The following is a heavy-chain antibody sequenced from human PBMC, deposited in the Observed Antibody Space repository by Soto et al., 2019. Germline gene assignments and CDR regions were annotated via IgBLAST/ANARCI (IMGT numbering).Heavy chain of an antibody. Sequence: VASVKVSCKASGYTFTSYAMHWVRQAPGQRLEWMGWINAGNGNTKYSQKFQGRVTITRDTSASTAYMELSSLRSEDTAVYYCARSCSGGSCYDYWGQGTLVTVSS. CDR1: GYTFTSYA. V-gene: IGHV1-3*01. D-gene: IGHD2-15*01. CDR3: ARSCSGGSCYDY. J-gene: IGHJ4*02. CDR2: INAGNGNT.